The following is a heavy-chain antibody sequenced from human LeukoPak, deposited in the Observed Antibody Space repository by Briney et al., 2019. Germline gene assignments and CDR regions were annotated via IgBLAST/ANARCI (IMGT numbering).Heavy chain of an antibody. J-gene: IGHJ3*02. D-gene: IGHD1-26*01. CDR2: INHSGST. CDR3: ARDPRGATDAFDI. CDR1: GGSFSGYY. V-gene: IGHV4-34*01. Sequence: PSETLSLTCAVYGGSFSGYYWSWIRQPPGKGLEWIGEINHSGSTNYNPSLKSRVTISVDTSKNQFSLKLSSVTAADTAVYYCARDPRGATDAFDIWGQGTMVTVSS.